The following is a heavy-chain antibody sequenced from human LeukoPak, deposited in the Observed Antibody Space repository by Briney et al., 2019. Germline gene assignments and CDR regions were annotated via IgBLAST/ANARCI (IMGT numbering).Heavy chain of an antibody. V-gene: IGHV4-39*01. Sequence: PSETLSLTCTVSGGSISSSSYYWGWIRQPPGKGLEWIGSIYYSGSTYYNPPLKSRVTISVDTSKNQFSLKLSSVTAADTAVYYCARRAAVADNYFDYWGQGTLVTVSS. CDR2: IYYSGST. J-gene: IGHJ4*02. CDR1: GGSISSSSYY. D-gene: IGHD6-19*01. CDR3: ARRAAVADNYFDY.